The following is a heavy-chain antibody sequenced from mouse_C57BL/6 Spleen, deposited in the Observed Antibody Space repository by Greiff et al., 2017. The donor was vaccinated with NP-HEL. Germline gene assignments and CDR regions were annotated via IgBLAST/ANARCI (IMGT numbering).Heavy chain of an antibody. CDR2: IHPNSGST. J-gene: IGHJ4*01. Sequence: QVQLQQSGAELVKPGASVKLSCKASGYTFTSYWMHWVKQRPGQGLEWIGMIHPNSGSTNYNEKFKSKATLTVDKSSSTAYMQLSSLTSEDSAVYYCARGLPSYAMDYWGQGTSVTVSS. D-gene: IGHD2-2*01. V-gene: IGHV1-64*01. CDR3: ARGLPSYAMDY. CDR1: GYTFTSYW.